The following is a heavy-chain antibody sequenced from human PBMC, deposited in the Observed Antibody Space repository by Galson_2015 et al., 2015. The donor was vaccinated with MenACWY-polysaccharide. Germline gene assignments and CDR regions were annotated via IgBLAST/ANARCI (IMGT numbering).Heavy chain of an antibody. D-gene: IGHD5-18*01. CDR3: ARSPGGYSSGGQIDS. CDR2: IHYSGST. Sequence: QVQLQESGPGLVKPSETLSLTCSVSGGSLTAYYWAWIRQPPGKGLEWIGCIHYSGSTKYSPSLNSRVTISVDTSNNQFSLKLSSVTAADTAVYYCARSPGGYSSGGQIDSGGQGSLVTVSS. J-gene: IGHJ4*02. CDR1: GGSLTAYY. V-gene: IGHV4-59*01.